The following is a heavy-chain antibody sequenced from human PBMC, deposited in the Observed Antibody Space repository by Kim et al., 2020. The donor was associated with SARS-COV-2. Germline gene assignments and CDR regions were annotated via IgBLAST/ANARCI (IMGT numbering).Heavy chain of an antibody. CDR3: ARGHLKAAPAS. Sequence: IYYADSVKGRFTISRDKAKNSLYLQMTSLRDEDTAVYYCARGHLKAAPASWGQGTMVTVSS. CDR2: I. J-gene: IGHJ3*01. D-gene: IGHD6-13*01. V-gene: IGHV3-48*02.